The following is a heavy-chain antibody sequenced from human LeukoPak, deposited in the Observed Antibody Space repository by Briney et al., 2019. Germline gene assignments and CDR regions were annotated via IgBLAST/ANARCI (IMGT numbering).Heavy chain of an antibody. CDR1: GGSFSGYY. V-gene: IGHV4-34*01. CDR2: INHSGST. D-gene: IGHD6-13*01. Sequence: SETLSLTCAVYGGSFSGYYWSWIRQPPGKGLEWIGEINHSGSTNYNPSLKSRVTISVDTSKNQFSLKLSSVTAADTAVYYCARRAPLYSSSWGNWFDPWGQGTLVTVTS. J-gene: IGHJ5*02. CDR3: ARRAPLYSSSWGNWFDP.